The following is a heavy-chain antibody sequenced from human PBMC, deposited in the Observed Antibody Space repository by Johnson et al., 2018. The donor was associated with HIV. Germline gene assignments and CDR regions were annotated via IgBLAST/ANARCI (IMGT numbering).Heavy chain of an antibody. CDR2: INWNGGRT. Sequence: VQLVESGGGVVRPGGSLRLSCAASGFTFDDCGMNWVRQAPGKGQEWVSGINWNGGRTGYADSVKGRFTISRDNSKNTLYLQMNSLRAEDTAVYYCAKDRRQSSWELLDDAFDIWGQGTMVTVSS. D-gene: IGHD1-26*01. V-gene: IGHV3-20*04. J-gene: IGHJ3*02. CDR3: AKDRRQSSWELLDDAFDI. CDR1: GFTFDDCG.